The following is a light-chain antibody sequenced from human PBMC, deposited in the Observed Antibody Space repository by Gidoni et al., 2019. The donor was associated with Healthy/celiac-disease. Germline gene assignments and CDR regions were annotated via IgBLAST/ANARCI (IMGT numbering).Light chain of an antibody. V-gene: IGLV2-23*01. Sequence: QSALTQPASVSGSPGQSITISCTGTSSDVGSYNLVSWYQQHPGKAPKLMIYEGSKRPSGFSNRFSGSKSGNTASLTISGLQAEDEADYYCCSYAGSSTLFGGGIKLTVL. CDR3: CSYAGSSTL. J-gene: IGLJ3*02. CDR1: SSDVGSYNL. CDR2: EGS.